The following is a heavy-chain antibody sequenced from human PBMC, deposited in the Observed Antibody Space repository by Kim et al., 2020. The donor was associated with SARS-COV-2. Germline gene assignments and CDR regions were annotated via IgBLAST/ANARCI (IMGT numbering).Heavy chain of an antibody. CDR3: VSENYQFYGMDV. CDR2: IHYSGAT. V-gene: IGHV4-39*01. CDR1: GGSISTHIYY. J-gene: IGHJ6*02. D-gene: IGHD1-7*01. Sequence: SETLSLTCTVSGGSISTHIYYWGWIRQPPGKGLEWIGSIHYSGATYNNPSLQSRVTMSVDRSENQFSLKMSPVTATDTATYFCVSENYQFYGMDVWAQGTTVTVSS.